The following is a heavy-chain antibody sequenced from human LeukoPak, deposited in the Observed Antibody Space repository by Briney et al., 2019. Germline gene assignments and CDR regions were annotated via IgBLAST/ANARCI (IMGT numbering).Heavy chain of an antibody. CDR2: ISGSGGST. V-gene: IGHV3-23*01. D-gene: IGHD3-10*01. CDR3: ARDWSYYGSGSSARYYYYGMDV. Sequence: GGSLRLSCAASGFTFSSYAMSWVRQAPGKGLEWVSAISGSGGSTYYADSVKGRFTISRDNAKNSLYLQMNSLRAEDTAVYYCARDWSYYGSGSSARYYYYGMDVWGQGTTVTVSS. J-gene: IGHJ6*02. CDR1: GFTFSSYA.